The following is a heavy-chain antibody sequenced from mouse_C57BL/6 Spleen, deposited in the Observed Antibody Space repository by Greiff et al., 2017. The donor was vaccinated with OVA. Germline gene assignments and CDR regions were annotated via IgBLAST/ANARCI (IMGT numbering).Heavy chain of an antibody. CDR2: IYPGDGDT. Sequence: VQLQQSGPELVKPGASVKISCKASGYAFSSSWMNWVKQRPGKGLEWIGRIYPGDGDTNYNGKFKGKATLTADKSSSTAYMQLSSLTSEDSAVYFCARQSDYDYDGGAYAMDYWGQGTSVTVSS. D-gene: IGHD2-4*01. V-gene: IGHV1-82*01. J-gene: IGHJ4*01. CDR3: ARQSDYDYDGGAYAMDY. CDR1: GYAFSSSW.